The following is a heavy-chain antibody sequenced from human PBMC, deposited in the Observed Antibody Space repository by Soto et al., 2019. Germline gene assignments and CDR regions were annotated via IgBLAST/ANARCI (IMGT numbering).Heavy chain of an antibody. CDR2: ISAYNGNT. V-gene: IGHV1-18*01. CDR3: AREREYYGSGSYFSWFDP. Sequence: GASVKVSCKASGYTFTSYGISWVRQAPGQGLEWMGWISAYNGNTNYAQKLQGRVTMTTDTSTSTAYMELRSLRSDDTAVYYCAREREYYGSGSYFSWFDPWGQGTLVTVSS. CDR1: GYTFTSYG. J-gene: IGHJ5*02. D-gene: IGHD3-10*01.